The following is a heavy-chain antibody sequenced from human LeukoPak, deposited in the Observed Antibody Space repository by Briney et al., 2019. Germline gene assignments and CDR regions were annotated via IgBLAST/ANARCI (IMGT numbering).Heavy chain of an antibody. CDR2: IYYSGST. Sequence: SETLSLTCTVSGGSIISYYWGWIRQPPGKGLEWIGSIYYSGSTYYNPSLKSRVTISVDTSKNQFSLKLSSVTAADTAVYYCARHVRSGYDLENFDFWGQGTLVTVSS. V-gene: IGHV4-39*01. D-gene: IGHD5-12*01. CDR1: GGSIISYY. J-gene: IGHJ4*02. CDR3: ARHVRSGYDLENFDF.